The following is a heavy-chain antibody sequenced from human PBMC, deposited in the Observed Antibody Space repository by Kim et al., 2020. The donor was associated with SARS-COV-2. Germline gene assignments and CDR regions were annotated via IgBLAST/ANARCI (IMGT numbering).Heavy chain of an antibody. D-gene: IGHD3-22*01. Sequence: GGSLRLSCAASGFTFSGSPMHWVRQAPGKGLHWVAVISPDGSGQAYADSVKGRFTISRDNSKNTLSLQMNSLRTEDTAVYYCARDAGSSGSAGYFDYWG. J-gene: IGHJ4*03. CDR2: ISPDGSGQ. CDR1: GFTFSGSP. CDR3: ARDAGSSGSAGYFDY. V-gene: IGHV3-30*04.